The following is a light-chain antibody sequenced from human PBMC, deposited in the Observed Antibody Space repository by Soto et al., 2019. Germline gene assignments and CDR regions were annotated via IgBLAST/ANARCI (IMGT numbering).Light chain of an antibody. Sequence: AIQMTQSPSSLSASVGDRVTITCRASQGIRNDLAWYQRKPGKAPKLLIYTASSLQNGVPPRFSGSGSDTVFTLTIDSLQPEDFATYYCLQDFIFPLTFGGGTKVEIK. V-gene: IGKV1-6*01. CDR2: TAS. CDR3: LQDFIFPLT. CDR1: QGIRND. J-gene: IGKJ4*01.